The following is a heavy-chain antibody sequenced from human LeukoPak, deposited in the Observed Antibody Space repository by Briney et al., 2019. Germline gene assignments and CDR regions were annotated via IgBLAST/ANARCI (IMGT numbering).Heavy chain of an antibody. D-gene: IGHD5-18*01. CDR2: INPNSGGT. V-gene: IGHV1-2*02. J-gene: IGHJ4*02. CDR1: GYTSTGYY. Sequence: ASVKVSCKASGYTSTGYYMHWVRQAPGQGLEWMGWINPNSGGTNYAQKFQGRVTMTRDTSISTAYMELSRLRSDDTAVYYCARAVYSYGYRYFDYWGQGTLVTVSS. CDR3: ARAVYSYGYRYFDY.